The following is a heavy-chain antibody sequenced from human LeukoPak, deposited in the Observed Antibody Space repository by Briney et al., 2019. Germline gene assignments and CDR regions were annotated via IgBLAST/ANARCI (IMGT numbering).Heavy chain of an antibody. V-gene: IGHV3-66*01. D-gene: IGHD5-18*01. CDR1: GFTVSSNY. CDR2: IYDGGFT. J-gene: IGHJ4*02. CDR3: AKSGGGYSYGQYYFDY. Sequence: PGGSLRLSCAASGFTVSSNYMAWVRQAPGKGLEWVSVIYDGGFTDYTDSVKGRFTISRDNSKSTLYLQMNTLRAEDTAVYYCAKSGGGYSYGQYYFDYWGQGTLVTVSS.